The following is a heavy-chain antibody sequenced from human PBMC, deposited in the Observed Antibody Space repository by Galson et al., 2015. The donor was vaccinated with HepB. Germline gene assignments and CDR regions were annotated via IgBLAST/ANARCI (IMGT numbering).Heavy chain of an antibody. D-gene: IGHD2-2*01. CDR1: TFIFSTYS. CDR2: ISSTSSTI. V-gene: IGHV3-48*04. CDR3: ARDLGPFCSSTSCRAFYFDC. J-gene: IGHJ4*02. Sequence: SLRLSCAASTFIFSTYSMNWVRQAPGKGLEWVSYISSTSSTIYYADSVKDRFTISRDNAKNSLYLQMNSLRAEDTAVYYCARDLGPFCSSTSCRAFYFDCWGQGTLVTVSS.